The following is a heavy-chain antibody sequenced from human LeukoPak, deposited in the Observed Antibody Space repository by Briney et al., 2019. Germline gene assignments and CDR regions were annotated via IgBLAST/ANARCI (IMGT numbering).Heavy chain of an antibody. CDR1: GYTFTSYG. CDR2: ISAYNGNT. D-gene: IGHD1-1*01. CDR3: ARVRAGTMNGMDV. Sequence: ASVKVSCKASGYTFTSYGISWVRQAPGQGLEWMGRISAYNGNTNYAQKLQGRVTMTTDTSTSTAYMELRSLRSDDTAVYYCARVRAGTMNGMDVWGQGTTVIVSS. V-gene: IGHV1-18*01. J-gene: IGHJ6*02.